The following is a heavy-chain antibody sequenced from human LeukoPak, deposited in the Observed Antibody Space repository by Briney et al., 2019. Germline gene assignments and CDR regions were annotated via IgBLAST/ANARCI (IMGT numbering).Heavy chain of an antibody. CDR1: GGSISSSSYY. V-gene: IGHV4-39*07. CDR2: IHYSGST. Sequence: SETLSLTCSVSGGSISSSSYYWGWIRQPPGKGLEWIGSIHYSGSTNYNPSLKSRVTISVDTSKNQFSLKLSSVTAADTAMYYCARSGRGTYYYFDLWGQGTLVTVSS. D-gene: IGHD5-12*01. CDR3: ARSGRGTYYYFDL. J-gene: IGHJ4*02.